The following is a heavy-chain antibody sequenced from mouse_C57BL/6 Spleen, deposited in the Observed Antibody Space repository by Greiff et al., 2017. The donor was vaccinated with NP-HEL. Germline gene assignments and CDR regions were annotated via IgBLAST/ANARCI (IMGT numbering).Heavy chain of an antibody. V-gene: IGHV14-4*01. CDR2: IDPENGDT. Sequence: VQLQQSGAELVRPGASVKLSCTASGFNITDDYMHWVKQRPEQGLEWIGWIDPENGDTEYASKFQGKATITADTSSNTAYLQLSSLTSEDTAVDYCTTKDYDGAWFAYWGQGTLVTVSA. CDR3: TTKDYDGAWFAY. D-gene: IGHD2-4*01. CDR1: GFNITDDY. J-gene: IGHJ3*01.